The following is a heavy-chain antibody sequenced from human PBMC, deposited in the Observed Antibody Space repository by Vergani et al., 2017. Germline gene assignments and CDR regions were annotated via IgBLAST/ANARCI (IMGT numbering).Heavy chain of an antibody. J-gene: IGHJ6*02. CDR1: GGTFSSYT. Sequence: QVQLVQSGAEVKKPGSSVKVSCKASGGTFSSYTISWVRQAPGQGLEWMGRIIPILGIANYAQKFQGRVTITADKSTSTAYMELSSLRSEDTAVYYCARPGAHVDTAMVNAPEDYYYYGMDVWGQGP. D-gene: IGHD5-18*01. V-gene: IGHV1-69*02. CDR3: ARPGAHVDTAMVNAPEDYYYYGMDV. CDR2: IIPILGIA.